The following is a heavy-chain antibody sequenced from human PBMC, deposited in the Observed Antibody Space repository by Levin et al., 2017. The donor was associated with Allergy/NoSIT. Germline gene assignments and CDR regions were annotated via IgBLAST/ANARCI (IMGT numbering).Heavy chain of an antibody. CDR2: ISWNSGSI. D-gene: IGHD6-13*01. J-gene: IGHJ4*02. CDR1: GFTFDDYA. CDR3: AKDISIFIGRFGSVAAAVY. V-gene: IGHV3-9*01. Sequence: PGGSLRLSCAASGFTFDDYAMHWVRQAPGKGLEWVSGISWNSGSIGYADSVKGRFTISRDNAKNSLYLQMNSLRAEDTALYYCAKDISIFIGRFGSVAAAVYWGQGTLVTVSS.